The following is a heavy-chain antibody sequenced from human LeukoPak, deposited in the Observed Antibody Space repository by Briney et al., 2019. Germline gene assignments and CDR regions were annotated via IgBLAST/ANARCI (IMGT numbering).Heavy chain of an antibody. CDR2: INAGNGNT. D-gene: IGHD4-23*01. CDR1: GYTFTSYA. Sequence: ASVKVSCKASGYTFTSYAMHWVRQAPGQRLEWMGWINAGNGNTRYSQKFQGRVTMTRDTSTSTVYMELSSLRSEDTAMYYCARGRNYGGSSGKLAYWGQGTLVSVSS. J-gene: IGHJ4*02. CDR3: ARGRNYGGSSGKLAY. V-gene: IGHV1-3*01.